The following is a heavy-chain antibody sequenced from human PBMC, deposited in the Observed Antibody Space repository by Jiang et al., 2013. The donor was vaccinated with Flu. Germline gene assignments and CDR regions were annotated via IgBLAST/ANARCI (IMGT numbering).Heavy chain of an antibody. CDR2: IIPIFGTA. V-gene: IGHV1-69*01. CDR3: ARDPANLPSGYEVWFDP. J-gene: IGHJ5*02. Sequence: GAEVKKPGSSVKVSCKASGGTFSSYAISWVRQAPGQGLEWMGGIIPIFGTANYAQKFQGRVTITADESTSTAYMELSSLRSEDTAVYYCARDPANLPSGYEVWFDPWGQGTLVTVSS. CDR1: GGTFSSYA. D-gene: IGHD3-22*01.